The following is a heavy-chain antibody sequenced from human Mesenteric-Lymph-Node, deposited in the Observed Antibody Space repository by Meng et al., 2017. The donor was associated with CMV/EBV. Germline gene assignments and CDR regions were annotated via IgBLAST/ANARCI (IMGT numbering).Heavy chain of an antibody. CDR1: GYTFTGYY. CDR3: STFGGSDLTVDY. J-gene: IGHJ4*02. CDR2: INPSGGAT. Sequence: ASVKVSCKASGYTFTGYYMHWVRQAPGQGLEWMGWINPSGGATSYAQKFQGRVTMTRDTSTSTVYMELSSLRSEDTAVYYCSTFGGSDLTVDYWGQGTLVTVSS. D-gene: IGHD3-3*01. V-gene: IGHV1-46*01.